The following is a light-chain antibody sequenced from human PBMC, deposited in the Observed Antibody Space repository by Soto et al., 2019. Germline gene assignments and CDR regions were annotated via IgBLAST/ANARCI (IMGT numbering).Light chain of an antibody. CDR1: QTISNY. Sequence: IHMRHSPSSLSASVLYRVTITFLSSQTISNYLNWYQKKPGKAPKLLIYAASTLQRGVPSRFSGSGSGTDFTLTIGSLQPEDSATYYCQQSYSPPPITFGQGTRLEIK. V-gene: IGKV1-39*01. CDR3: QQSYSPPPIT. J-gene: IGKJ5*01. CDR2: AAS.